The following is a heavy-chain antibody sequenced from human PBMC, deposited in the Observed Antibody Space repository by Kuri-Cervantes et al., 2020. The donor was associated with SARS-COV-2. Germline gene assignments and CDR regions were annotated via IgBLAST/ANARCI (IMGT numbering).Heavy chain of an antibody. Sequence: ASVQVSCKASGYIFTSYGISWVRQAPGQGLEWMGWISAYNLKTIYAQKVQDRVTITADEATSTAYMELSRLRSEDTAVYYCARAHISGVVHDYYYSGLDVWGLGTTVTVSS. CDR3: ARAHISGVVHDYYYSGLDV. V-gene: IGHV1-18*04. J-gene: IGHJ6*02. CDR1: GYIFTSYG. D-gene: IGHD3-3*01. CDR2: ISAYNLKT.